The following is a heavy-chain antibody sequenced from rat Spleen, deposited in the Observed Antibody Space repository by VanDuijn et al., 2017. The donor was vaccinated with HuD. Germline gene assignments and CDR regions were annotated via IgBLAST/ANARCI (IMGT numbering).Heavy chain of an antibody. V-gene: IGHV5-19*01. D-gene: IGHD5-1*01. CDR1: GFTFSDYG. Sequence: EVQLVESGGGLVQPGRSLKLSCAASGFTFSDYGMHWIRQAPTKGLEWVASITPSGGSTYYRDSVKGRFTISRDNAKSTLYLHMDSLRSEETATYYCATTPGRPYDYWGQGTLVTVSS. CDR3: ATTPGRPYDY. J-gene: IGHJ3*01. CDR2: ITPSGGST.